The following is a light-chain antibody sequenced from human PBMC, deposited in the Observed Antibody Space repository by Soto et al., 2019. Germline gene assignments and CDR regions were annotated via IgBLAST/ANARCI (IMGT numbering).Light chain of an antibody. J-gene: IGLJ2*01. V-gene: IGLV1-40*01. CDR1: GSNIGAGYD. CDR3: QSYDSSLSGSEV. CDR2: GNS. Sequence: QLVLTQPPSVSGAPGQRVTIPCTGSGSNIGAGYDVHWYQQLPGTAPKLLIYGNSNRPSGVPDRFSGAKSGTSASLAITGLQAEDEADYYCQSYDSSLSGSEVFGGGTKLTVL.